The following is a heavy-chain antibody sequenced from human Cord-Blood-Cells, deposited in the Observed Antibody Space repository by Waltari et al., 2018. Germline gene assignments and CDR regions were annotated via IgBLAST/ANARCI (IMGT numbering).Heavy chain of an antibody. V-gene: IGHV4-59*01. CDR3: ARVRRGNQYYYDSSGYLYYFDY. J-gene: IGHJ4*02. D-gene: IGHD3-22*01. Sequence: STNYNPSLKSRVTISVDTSKNQFSLKLSSVTAADTAVYYCARVRRGNQYYYDSSGYLYYFDYWGQGTLVTVSS. CDR2: ST.